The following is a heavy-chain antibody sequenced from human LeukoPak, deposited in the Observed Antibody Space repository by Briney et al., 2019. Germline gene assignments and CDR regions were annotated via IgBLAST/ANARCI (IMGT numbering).Heavy chain of an antibody. V-gene: IGHV3-74*03. J-gene: IGHJ4*02. D-gene: IGHD4-23*01. CDR1: QSTFYSYW. CDR3: AGGGFSGFDH. CDR2: VNSDGTST. Sequence: GGSLRLSCAAAQSTFYSYWMHWVRLVPGKGLAWVSRVNSDGTSTTYADSVKGRFTVSRDNAQNTLYLQMDSLRVDDTAVYYCAGGGFSGFDHWGQGILVTLSS.